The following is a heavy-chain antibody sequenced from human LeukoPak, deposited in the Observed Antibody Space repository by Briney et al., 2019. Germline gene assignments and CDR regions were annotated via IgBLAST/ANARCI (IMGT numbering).Heavy chain of an antibody. CDR2: ISSSSSYI. D-gene: IGHD5-12*01. V-gene: IGHV3-21*01. Sequence: GGFLRLSCAASGFTVSSNYMSWVRQAPGKGLEWVSSISSSSSYIYYADSVKGRFTISRDNAKNSLYLQMNSLRAEDTAVYYCARDPEGWLRKCDYWGQGTLVTVSS. CDR1: GFTVSSNY. CDR3: ARDPEGWLRKCDY. J-gene: IGHJ4*02.